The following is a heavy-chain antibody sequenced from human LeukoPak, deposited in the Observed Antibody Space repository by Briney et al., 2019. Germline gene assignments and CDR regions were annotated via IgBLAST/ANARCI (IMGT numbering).Heavy chain of an antibody. D-gene: IGHD6-19*01. Sequence: GGSLRLSCAASGFTFSSYAMHWVRQAPGKGLEWVAVISYDGSNKYYADSVKGRFTISRDNSKNTLYLQMNSLRAEDTAVYYCARESSSGWYSDYWGQGTLVTVSS. CDR2: ISYDGSNK. CDR3: ARESSSGWYSDY. J-gene: IGHJ4*02. V-gene: IGHV3-30*04. CDR1: GFTFSSYA.